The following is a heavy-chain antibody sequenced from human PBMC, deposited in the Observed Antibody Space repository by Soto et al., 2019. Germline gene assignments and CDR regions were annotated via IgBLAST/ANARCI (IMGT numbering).Heavy chain of an antibody. CDR1: GVRFSSYS. D-gene: IGHD5-12*01. V-gene: IGHV3-48*02. CDR3: ASTGYSGYDWYYYYGMDV. Sequence: GGSLRLSCAASGVRFSSYSMNWVRQAPGKGLEWVSYISSSSSTIYYADSVKGRFTISRDNAKNSLYLQMNSLRDEDTAVYYCASTGYSGYDWYYYYGMDVWGQGTTVTVSS. CDR2: ISSSSSTI. J-gene: IGHJ6*02.